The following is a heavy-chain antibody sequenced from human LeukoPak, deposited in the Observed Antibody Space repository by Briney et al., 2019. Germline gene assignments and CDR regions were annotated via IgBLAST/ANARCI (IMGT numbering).Heavy chain of an antibody. CDR1: RFTLSTYAM. CDR2: IYHSGST. V-gene: IGHV4-4*02. CDR3: ARVGCSSTSCYNDY. Sequence: PGGSLRLSCAVSRFTLSTYAMTWVRQAPGKGLEWIGEIYHSGSTNYNPSLKSRVTISVDKSKNQFSLKLSSVTAADTAVYYCARVGCSSTSCYNDYWGQGTLVTVSS. D-gene: IGHD2-2*02. J-gene: IGHJ4*02.